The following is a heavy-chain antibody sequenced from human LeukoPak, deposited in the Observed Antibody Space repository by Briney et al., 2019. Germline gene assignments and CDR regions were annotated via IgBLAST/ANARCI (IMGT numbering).Heavy chain of an antibody. CDR3: ARRRWLEYAFDI. CDR1: GYTFTGYY. V-gene: IGHV1-2*02. Sequence: GASVKVSCKASGYTFTGYYMHWVRQAPGQGLEWMGWINPNSGGTNYAQKFQGRVTMTRDTSISTAYMELGRLRSDDTAVYYCARRRWLEYAFDIWGHGTMVTVSS. D-gene: IGHD6-19*01. J-gene: IGHJ3*02. CDR2: INPNSGGT.